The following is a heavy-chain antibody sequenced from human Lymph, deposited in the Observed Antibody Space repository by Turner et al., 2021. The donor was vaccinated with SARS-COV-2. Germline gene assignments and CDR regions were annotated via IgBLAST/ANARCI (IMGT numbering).Heavy chain of an antibody. Sequence: EVQLVESGGGLVKPGGSLRLSCAASGFTFSTYSMNWVRQAAGKGLEWISSISSSSSYIYYADSVKGRVTISRDDAKNSLYLQMNSLRAEDTAVYYCARDIPTTADYFDYWGQGTLVTVSS. CDR1: GFTFSTYS. J-gene: IGHJ4*02. CDR2: ISSSSSYI. V-gene: IGHV3-21*01. CDR3: ARDIPTTADYFDY. D-gene: IGHD4-17*01.